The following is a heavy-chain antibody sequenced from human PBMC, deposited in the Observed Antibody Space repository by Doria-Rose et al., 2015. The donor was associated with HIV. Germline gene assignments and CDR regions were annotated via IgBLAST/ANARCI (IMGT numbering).Heavy chain of an antibody. V-gene: IGHV3-7*01. CDR3: ARNLLEYYYDSSGFHF. J-gene: IGHJ4*02. Sequence: EVQLVESGGGLVQPGGSLRLSCAASGFTFSSYWMSWVRQAPGKGLEWVANIKQDGSEKYYVDSVKGRFTISRDNAKNSLNLQMNSLRAEDTAVYYCARNLLEYYYDSSGFHFWFQGTPVIVST. CDR1: GFTFSSYW. D-gene: IGHD3-22*01. CDR2: IKQDGSEK.